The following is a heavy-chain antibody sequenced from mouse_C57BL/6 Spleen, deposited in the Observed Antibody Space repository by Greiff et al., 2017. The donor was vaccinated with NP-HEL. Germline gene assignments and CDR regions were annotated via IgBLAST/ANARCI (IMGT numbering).Heavy chain of an antibody. CDR3: ARGGYGSSYGDY. J-gene: IGHJ2*01. V-gene: IGHV1-59*01. CDR1: GYTFTSYW. D-gene: IGHD1-1*01. Sequence: QVQLQQSGAELVRPGTSVKLSCKASGYTFTSYWMHWVKQRPGQGLEWIGVIDPSDSYTNYNQKFKGKATLTVDTSSSTAYMQRSSLTSEDSAVYYCARGGYGSSYGDYWGQGTTLTVSS. CDR2: IDPSDSYT.